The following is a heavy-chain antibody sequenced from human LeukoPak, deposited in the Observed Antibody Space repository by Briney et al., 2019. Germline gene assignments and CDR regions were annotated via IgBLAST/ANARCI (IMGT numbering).Heavy chain of an antibody. CDR1: GGPFSGYY. CDR3: ARGRYSSSSHDY. D-gene: IGHD6-6*01. J-gene: IGHJ4*02. CDR2: INHSGST. Sequence: SETLSLTCAVYGGPFSGYYWSWIRQPPGKGLEGIGEINHSGSTNYNPSLKSRVTISVDTSKNQFALKLSSVTAADTAVYYCARGRYSSSSHDYWGQGTLVTVSS. V-gene: IGHV4-34*01.